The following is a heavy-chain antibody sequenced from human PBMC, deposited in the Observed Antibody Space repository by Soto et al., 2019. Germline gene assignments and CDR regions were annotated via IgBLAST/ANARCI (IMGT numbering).Heavy chain of an antibody. Sequence: QVQLVQSGAEVKKPGASVKVSCKASGYTFTSYGISWVRQAPGQGLEWMGWISAYNGNTKYAQKLQGRVTMNTDTSTSTAYMELRRLRSDDTAVYYWARDAAIGMNDYWGQGTLVTVSS. CDR1: GYTFTSYG. CDR2: ISAYNGNT. V-gene: IGHV1-18*01. D-gene: IGHD1-20*01. CDR3: ARDAAIGMNDY. J-gene: IGHJ4*02.